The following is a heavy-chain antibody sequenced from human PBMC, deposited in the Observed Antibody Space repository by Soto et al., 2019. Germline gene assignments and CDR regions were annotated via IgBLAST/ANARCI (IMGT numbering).Heavy chain of an antibody. D-gene: IGHD6-19*01. Sequence: QVQLVQSGAEVKKPGASVKVSCKASGYTFTSYGISWVRQAPGQGLEWMGWISAYNGNTNYAQKLQGRVTMTTDTXKSSAXXELRSLRSDDTAVYYCARDAGPLAVAGTRRGAFDIWGQGTMVTVSS. CDR1: GYTFTSYG. CDR3: ARDAGPLAVAGTRRGAFDI. CDR2: ISAYNGNT. J-gene: IGHJ3*02. V-gene: IGHV1-18*01.